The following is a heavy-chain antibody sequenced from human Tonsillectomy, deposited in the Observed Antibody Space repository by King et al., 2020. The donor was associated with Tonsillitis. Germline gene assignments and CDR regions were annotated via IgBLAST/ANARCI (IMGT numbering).Heavy chain of an antibody. J-gene: IGHJ4*02. CDR2: IKRKAYGGTT. D-gene: IGHD2-2*01. CDR1: GFTFGDYA. Sequence: QLVQSGGGLVQPGRSLRLSCTASGFTFGDYAMSWVRQAPGKGLEWVGFIKRKAYGGTTEYAASGKGSFTISSDDSKSIAYLQMNSLKTEDTAVYYGTRAALVFFLVVPAANPYYFDYWRQGTLVTVSS. CDR3: TRAALVFFLVVPAANPYYFDY. V-gene: IGHV3-49*04.